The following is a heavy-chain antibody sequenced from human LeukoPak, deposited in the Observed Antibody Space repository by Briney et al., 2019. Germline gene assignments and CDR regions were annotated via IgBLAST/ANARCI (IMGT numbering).Heavy chain of an antibody. Sequence: SVKVSCKASGGTFSSYAISWVRQAPGQGLEWMGGIIPIFGTANYAQKFQGRVTITADKSTSTAYMELSSLRSEDTAVYYCAKDPSHFHNWFDPWGQGTLVTVSS. CDR3: AKDPSHFHNWFDP. CDR1: GGTFSSYA. V-gene: IGHV1-69*06. D-gene: IGHD6-6*01. J-gene: IGHJ5*02. CDR2: IIPIFGTA.